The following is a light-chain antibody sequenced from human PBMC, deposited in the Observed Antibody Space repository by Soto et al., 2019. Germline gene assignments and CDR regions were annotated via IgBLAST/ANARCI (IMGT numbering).Light chain of an antibody. CDR2: DAS. J-gene: IGKJ1*01. Sequence: IPITPSPSSLSASVGGRGPLPFRASQSVSTRLAWYQQKPGKAPKVLIYDASSWAGGVPSRFTGSGSGTEFTLTINSLQPDDFATYYCQQYSVYWTFGQGTKVDI. CDR3: QQYSVYWT. V-gene: IGKV1-5*01. CDR1: QSVSTR.